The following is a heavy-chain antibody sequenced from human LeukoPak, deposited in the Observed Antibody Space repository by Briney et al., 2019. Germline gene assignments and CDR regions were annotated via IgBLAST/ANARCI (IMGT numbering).Heavy chain of an antibody. D-gene: IGHD1-26*01. CDR3: ARGRVGATTWIPHTTNYYYYGMDV. CDR1: GFTFSSYA. CDR2: ISGSGGST. V-gene: IGHV3-23*01. J-gene: IGHJ6*02. Sequence: GGSLRLSCAASGFTFSSYAMSWVRQAPGKGLEWVSAISGSGGSTYYADSVKGRFTISRDNSKNTLYLQMNSLRAEDTAVYYCARGRVGATTWIPHTTNYYYYGMDVWGQGTTVTVSS.